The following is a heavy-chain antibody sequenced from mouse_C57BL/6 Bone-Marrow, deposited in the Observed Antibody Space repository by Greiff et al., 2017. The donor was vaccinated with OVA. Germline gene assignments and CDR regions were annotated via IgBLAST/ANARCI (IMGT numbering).Heavy chain of an antibody. CDR1: GFTFSSYG. CDR3: ARQGWLLKYFDV. V-gene: IGHV5-6*02. J-gene: IGHJ1*03. Sequence: DVKLVESGGDLVKPGGSLKLSCAASGFTFSSYGMSWVRQTPDKRLEWVATISSGGSYTYYPDSVKGRFTISRDNAKNTLYLQMSSLKSEDTAMYYCARQGWLLKYFDVWGTGTTVTVSS. CDR2: ISSGGSYT. D-gene: IGHD2-3*01.